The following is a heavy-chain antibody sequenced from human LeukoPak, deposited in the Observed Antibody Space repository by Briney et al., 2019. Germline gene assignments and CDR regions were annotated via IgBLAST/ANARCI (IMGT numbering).Heavy chain of an antibody. J-gene: IGHJ4*02. D-gene: IGHD3-9*01. CDR3: ARSTSSEYDIYHFDY. V-gene: IGHV3-33*01. CDR2: IWYDGNNK. CDR1: GFTFSSYG. Sequence: GRSLRLSCAASGFTFSSYGMHWVRQAPGKGLEGVAVIWYDGNNKYYADSVKGRFTISRDNSKNTLYLQMNSLRAEDTAVYYCARSTSSEYDIYHFDYWGQGTLVTVSS.